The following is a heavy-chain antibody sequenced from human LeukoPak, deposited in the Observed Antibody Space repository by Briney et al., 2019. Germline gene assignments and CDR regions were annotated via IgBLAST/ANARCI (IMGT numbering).Heavy chain of an antibody. J-gene: IGHJ4*02. CDR3: ARSYGSGSPDY. Sequence: PGGSLRLSCAASGFTFSTYWMSWVRQAPGKGLEWVANIKQDGSEKYYLDSVKGRFTISRDNAKNSLYLQMNSLRAEDTAVYYCARSYGSGSPDYWGQGTLVTVSS. CDR1: GFTFSTYW. CDR2: IKQDGSEK. D-gene: IGHD3-10*01. V-gene: IGHV3-7*01.